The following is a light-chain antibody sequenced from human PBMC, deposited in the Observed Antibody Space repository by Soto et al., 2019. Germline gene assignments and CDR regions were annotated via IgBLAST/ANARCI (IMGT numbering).Light chain of an antibody. Sequence: TQSLAPVSLSPGERTNLSRRASQSVSSYLAWYQQKPGQAPRLLIYGASTRATGFPARFSGSGSGTEFTLTISSLQSEDFAVYYCQQYNGWPITFGQGRRLEI. CDR1: QSVSSY. CDR2: GAS. J-gene: IGKJ5*01. V-gene: IGKV3-15*01. CDR3: QQYNGWPIT.